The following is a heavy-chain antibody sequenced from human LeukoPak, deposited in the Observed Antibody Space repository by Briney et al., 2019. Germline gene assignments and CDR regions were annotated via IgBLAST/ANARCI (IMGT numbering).Heavy chain of an antibody. V-gene: IGHV4-59*01. CDR3: ARGRAAMADY. CDR2: IYYSGST. D-gene: IGHD5-18*01. J-gene: IGHJ4*02. Sequence: SETLSLTCTVSGGSITNYYWSWIRQPPGEGLEWIGYIYYSGSTNYNPSLKSRVTISVDTSKNQFSLKLSSVTAADTAVYYCARGRAAMADYWGQGTLVTVSS. CDR1: GGSITNYY.